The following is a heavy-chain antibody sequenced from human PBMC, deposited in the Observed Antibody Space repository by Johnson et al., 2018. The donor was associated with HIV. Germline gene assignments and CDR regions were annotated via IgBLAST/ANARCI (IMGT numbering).Heavy chain of an antibody. CDR1: GFTFSSYG. J-gene: IGHJ3*02. CDR3: ARARAGAFDI. CDR2: IWYDASNK. Sequence: QVQLVESGGGVVQPGRSPRLSCAASGFTFSSYGMHWVRQAPGKGLEWVAVIWYDASNKYYADSVKGRFTISRDNSKNTLYLQMNSLRVDDTAVFYCARARAGAFDIWGQGTMVTVSS. D-gene: IGHD6-13*01. V-gene: IGHV3-33*08.